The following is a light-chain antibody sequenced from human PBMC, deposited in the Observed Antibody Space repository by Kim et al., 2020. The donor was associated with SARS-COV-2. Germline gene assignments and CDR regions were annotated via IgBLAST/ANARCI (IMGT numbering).Light chain of an antibody. V-gene: IGKV3-20*01. CDR1: QTISNKY. Sequence: LSPGERATLSCRASQTISNKYLAWYQQRPGQPPRLVIYSASTRATGIPDRFSGSGSGTDFTLIISRLEPEDFALYHCQQYSSSPTFGQGTKVDIK. CDR2: SAS. CDR3: QQYSSSPT. J-gene: IGKJ1*01.